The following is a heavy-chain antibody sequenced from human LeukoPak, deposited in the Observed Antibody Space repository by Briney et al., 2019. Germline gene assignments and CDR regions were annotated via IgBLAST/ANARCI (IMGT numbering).Heavy chain of an antibody. V-gene: IGHV4-59*08. D-gene: IGHD3-22*01. CDR3: ARYMLDSSGYYYDY. Sequence: SETLSLTCTVSGGSISGYYWSWIRQPPGKGLEWIGYIYYSGSTNYNPSLKSRVTISVDTSKNQFSLKLSSVTAADTAVYYCARYMLDSSGYYYDYWGQGTLVTVSS. CDR1: GGSISGYY. CDR2: IYYSGST. J-gene: IGHJ4*02.